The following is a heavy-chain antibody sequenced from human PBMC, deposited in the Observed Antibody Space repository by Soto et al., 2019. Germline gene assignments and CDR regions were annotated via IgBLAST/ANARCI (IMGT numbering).Heavy chain of an antibody. CDR1: GFTFSSYA. Sequence: GGSLRLSCAASGFTFSSYAMSWVRQAPGKGLEWVSAISGSGGTTYYADSVKGRFTISRDNSKNTLYLQMNSLRAEDTAVYYCAKDLGDYVYYFDYWGQGTLDTVSS. J-gene: IGHJ4*02. D-gene: IGHD4-17*01. CDR3: AKDLGDYVYYFDY. CDR2: ISGSGGTT. V-gene: IGHV3-23*01.